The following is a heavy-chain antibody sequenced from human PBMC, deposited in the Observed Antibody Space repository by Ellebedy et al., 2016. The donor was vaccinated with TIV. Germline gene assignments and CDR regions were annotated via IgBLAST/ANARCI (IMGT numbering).Heavy chain of an antibody. CDR1: GGTFISQG. V-gene: IGHV1-69*13. CDR2: IIHLFSIT. J-gene: IGHJ6*02. Sequence: AASVKVSCKTSGGTFISQGISWLRHARGQGLEWMGGIIHLFSITNYPQKFRDRVTITADASTATAFLELSSLRSADTAVYYCASAPYCSSPACPNPYGFDVWGQGTTVTVSS. CDR3: ASAPYCSSPACPNPYGFDV. D-gene: IGHD2-2*01.